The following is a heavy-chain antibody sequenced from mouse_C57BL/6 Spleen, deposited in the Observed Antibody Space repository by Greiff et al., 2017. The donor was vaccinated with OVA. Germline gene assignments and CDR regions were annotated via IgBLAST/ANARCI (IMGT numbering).Heavy chain of an antibody. CDR3: AKGDGEGEAMDY. J-gene: IGHJ4*01. Sequence: VQLQQSGPGLVQPSQCLSITCTASGFSLTSYGVHWVRQSPGKGLEWLGVIWRGGSTDYNAAFMSRLSITKDNSKSQVFFKMNSLQADDTAIYYCAKGDGEGEAMDYWGQGTSVTVSS. V-gene: IGHV2-5*01. CDR2: IWRGGST. CDR1: GFSLTSYG. D-gene: IGHD2-3*01.